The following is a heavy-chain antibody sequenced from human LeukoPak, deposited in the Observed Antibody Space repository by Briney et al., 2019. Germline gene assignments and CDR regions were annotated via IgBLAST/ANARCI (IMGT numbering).Heavy chain of an antibody. J-gene: IGHJ4*02. CDR2: FDPEDGET. D-gene: IGHD3-16*01. CDR1: GYTLTELS. V-gene: IGHV1-24*01. CDR3: ATGGSMGPFDY. Sequence: ASVKVSCKVSGYTLTELSMHWVRQAPGKGREWMGGFDPEDGETIYAQKFQGRVTMTEETSTDTDYMELSSLRSEDTAVYYCATGGSMGPFDYWGQGTLVTVSS.